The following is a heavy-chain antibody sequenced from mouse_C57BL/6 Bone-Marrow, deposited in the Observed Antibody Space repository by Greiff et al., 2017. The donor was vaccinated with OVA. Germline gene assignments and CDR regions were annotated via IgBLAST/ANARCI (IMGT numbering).Heavy chain of an antibody. D-gene: IGHD1-1*01. J-gene: IGHJ4*01. CDR1: GYTFTDYY. Sequence: QVHVKQSGAELVRPGASVKLSCKASGYTFTDYYINWVKQRPGQGLEWIARIYPGSGNTYYNEKFKGKATLTAEKSSSTAYMQLSSLTSEDSAVYFCARVSSPYAMDYWGQGTSVTVSS. CDR2: IYPGSGNT. V-gene: IGHV1-76*01. CDR3: ARVSSPYAMDY.